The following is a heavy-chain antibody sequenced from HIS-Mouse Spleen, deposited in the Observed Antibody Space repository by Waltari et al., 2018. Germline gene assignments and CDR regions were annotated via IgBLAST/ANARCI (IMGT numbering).Heavy chain of an antibody. Sequence: QLQLQESGPGLVKPSETLSLTCTVSGGSISISSYYWGGIRQPPGKGLEWIGSIYYSGSTYYNPSLKSRVTISVDTSKNQFSLKLSSVTAADTAVYYCAREIPYSSSWYDWYFDLWGQGTMVTVSS. CDR2: IYYSGST. CDR1: GGSISISSYY. J-gene: IGHJ3*01. CDR3: AREIPYSSSWYDWYFDL. D-gene: IGHD6-13*01. V-gene: IGHV4-39*07.